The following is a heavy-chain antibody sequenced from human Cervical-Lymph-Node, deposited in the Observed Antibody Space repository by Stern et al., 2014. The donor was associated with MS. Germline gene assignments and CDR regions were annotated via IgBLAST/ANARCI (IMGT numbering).Heavy chain of an antibody. Sequence: QVQLQESGPGLVKPSETLSLTCTVSGASINTAAGYYWSWVRQHPGKGLEWIGYIYYTGTTYYNPSLKSRLSVSIDTSQNHFSLKLSSVTAADTAVYYCARVKEGYYGSGNYYLDYWGQGTLVTVSS. CDR1: GASINTAAGYY. CDR2: IYYTGTT. CDR3: ARVKEGYYGSGNYYLDY. V-gene: IGHV4-31*03. D-gene: IGHD3-10*01. J-gene: IGHJ4*02.